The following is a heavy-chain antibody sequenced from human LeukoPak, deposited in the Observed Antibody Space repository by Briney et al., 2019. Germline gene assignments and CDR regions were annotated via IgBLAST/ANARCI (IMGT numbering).Heavy chain of an antibody. CDR3: AKDLTVTSTCYFDS. CDR1: GFTFSSYS. Sequence: GGSLRLSCAASGFTFSSYSMNWVRQAPGKGLEWVSSTTSSSTYIYYVDSVRGRFTISRDNAKNSLYLQVNSLRAEDTAVYYCAKDLTVTSTCYFDSWGQGTLVTVSS. J-gene: IGHJ4*02. V-gene: IGHV3-21*01. D-gene: IGHD4-11*01. CDR2: TTSSSTYI.